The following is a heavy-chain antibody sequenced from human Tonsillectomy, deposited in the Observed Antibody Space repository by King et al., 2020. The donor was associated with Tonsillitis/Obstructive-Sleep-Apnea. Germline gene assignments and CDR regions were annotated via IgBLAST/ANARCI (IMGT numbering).Heavy chain of an antibody. D-gene: IGHD3-3*01. CDR2: ISAYNGNT. Sequence: QLVQSGADVKKPGASVKVSCKASGYTFTSYGISWVRQAPGQGLEWMGWISAYNGNTNYAQKLQGRVTMTTDTSTSTAYMELRSLRSDDTAVYYCAREWSDDFWSGYPQNYFDCWGQGTLVTVSS. V-gene: IGHV1-18*01. J-gene: IGHJ4*02. CDR1: GYTFTSYG. CDR3: AREWSDDFWSGYPQNYFDC.